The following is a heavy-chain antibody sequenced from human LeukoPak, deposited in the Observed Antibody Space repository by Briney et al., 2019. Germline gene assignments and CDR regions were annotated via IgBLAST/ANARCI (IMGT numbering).Heavy chain of an antibody. D-gene: IGHD3-3*01. V-gene: IGHV1-46*01. J-gene: IGHJ4*02. CDR1: GYTFTSYY. CDR2: INPSGGST. Sequence: GASVKVSCKASGYTFTSYYMHWVRQAPGQGLEWMGIINPSGGSTSYAQKFQGRVTMTRDMSTSTVYMELSSLRSEDTAVYYCARDRWSNPGDYWGQGTLVTVSS. CDR3: ARDRWSNPGDY.